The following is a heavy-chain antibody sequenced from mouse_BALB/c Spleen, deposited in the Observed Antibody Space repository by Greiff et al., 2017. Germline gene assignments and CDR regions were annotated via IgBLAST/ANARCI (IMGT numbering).Heavy chain of an antibody. CDR2: IWSGGST. CDR1: GFSLTSYG. J-gene: IGHJ1*01. Sequence: VQLVESGPGLVQPSQSLSITCTVSGFSLTSYGVHWVRQSPGKGLEWLGVIWSGGSTDYNAAFISRLSIRKDNSKSQVFFKMNSLQANDTAVYYCAKTGPDWDFDVWGAGTTVTVSA. CDR3: AKTGPDWDFDV. V-gene: IGHV2-2*02. D-gene: IGHD4-1*01.